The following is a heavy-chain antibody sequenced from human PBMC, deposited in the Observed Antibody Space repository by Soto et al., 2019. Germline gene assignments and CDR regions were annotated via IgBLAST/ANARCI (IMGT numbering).Heavy chain of an antibody. V-gene: IGHV3-74*01. CDR1: GFTFSSYW. Sequence: GGSRRLSWAASGFTFSSYWMHWVRQAPGKGLVWVSRINSDGSSTSYADSVKGRFTISRDNAKNTLYLQMNSLRAEDTAVYYCARDLGFWSGYYNWFDPWGQGTLVTVSS. CDR3: ARDLGFWSGYYNWFDP. CDR2: INSDGSST. J-gene: IGHJ5*02. D-gene: IGHD3-3*01.